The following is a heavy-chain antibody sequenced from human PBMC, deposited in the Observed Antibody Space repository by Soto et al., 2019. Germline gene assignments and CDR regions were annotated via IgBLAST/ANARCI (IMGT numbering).Heavy chain of an antibody. CDR1: GFTFSSYG. CDR2: ISYDGSNK. J-gene: IGHJ4*02. D-gene: IGHD3-10*01. Sequence: GGSLRLSCAASGFTFSSYGMHWVRQAPGKGLEWVAVISYDGSNKYYADSVKGRFTISRDNSKNTLYLQMNSLRAEDTAVYYCAKEQSIPMALAFDYWGQGTLVTVSS. CDR3: AKEQSIPMALAFDY. V-gene: IGHV3-30*18.